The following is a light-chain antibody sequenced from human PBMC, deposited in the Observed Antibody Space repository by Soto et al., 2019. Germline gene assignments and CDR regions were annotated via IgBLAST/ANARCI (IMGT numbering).Light chain of an antibody. V-gene: IGKV3-11*01. CDR2: GAS. J-gene: IGKJ5*01. CDR3: QQRSKLPRT. CDR1: QRVSSY. Sequence: EIVVTQSPATLSLSPGETATLSCRASQRVSSYLACYRQKPGQAPRLLIYGASNRATGLPARFSGSGSGPDFSLNISSLEPEDFTVYYRQQRSKLPRTFGQGKRLEIK.